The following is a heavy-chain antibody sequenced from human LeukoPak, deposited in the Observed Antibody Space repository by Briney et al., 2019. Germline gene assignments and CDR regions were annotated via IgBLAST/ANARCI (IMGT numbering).Heavy chain of an antibody. D-gene: IGHD5-18*01. V-gene: IGHV4-34*01. J-gene: IGHJ4*02. Sequence: PSETLSLTCAVYGGSFSGYYWSWIRQPPGKGLEWIGEINRSGSTNYNPSLKSRVTISVDTSKNQFSLKLSPVTAADTAVYYCARGLLYSYGSYFDYWGQGTLVTVSS. CDR3: ARGLLYSYGSYFDY. CDR1: GGSFSGYY. CDR2: INRSGST.